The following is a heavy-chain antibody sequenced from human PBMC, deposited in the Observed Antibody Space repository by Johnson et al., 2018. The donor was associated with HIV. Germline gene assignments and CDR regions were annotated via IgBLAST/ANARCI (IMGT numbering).Heavy chain of an antibody. V-gene: IGHV3-30*02. Sequence: QVQLVESGGGVVQPGGSLRLSCAASGFTLSIYGMHWVRQAPGKGLEWVTFIRYDGSNKYYAESVKGRFTNSRDNPKNTLYLQMNSLRREDTAVYYCARTLPYYYGSGGAFDIWGQGTMVTVSS. CDR2: IRYDGSNK. J-gene: IGHJ3*02. CDR1: GFTLSIYG. D-gene: IGHD3-10*01. CDR3: ARTLPYYYGSGGAFDI.